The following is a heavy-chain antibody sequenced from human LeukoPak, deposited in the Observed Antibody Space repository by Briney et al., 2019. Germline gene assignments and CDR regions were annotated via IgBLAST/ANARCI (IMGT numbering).Heavy chain of an antibody. D-gene: IGHD6-19*01. CDR3: AKDAGYSSGKGAALDY. CDR2: ISYDGSNK. J-gene: IGHJ4*02. V-gene: IGHV3-30*18. Sequence: PGRSLRLSCAASGFTFSSYGMHSVRQAPGKGLEWVAVISYDGSNKNYADSVKGRFTISRDNAKNTPYLQMNSLRAEDTAVYYCAKDAGYSSGKGAALDYWGQGTLVTVSS. CDR1: GFTFSSYG.